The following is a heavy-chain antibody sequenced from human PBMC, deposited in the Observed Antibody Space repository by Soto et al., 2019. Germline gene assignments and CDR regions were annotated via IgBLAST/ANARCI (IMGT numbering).Heavy chain of an antibody. CDR3: ASIKVSPAYYFDY. CDR2: INSDGSST. V-gene: IGHV3-74*01. Sequence: EVQLVESGGGLVQPGGSLRLSCAASGFTFSSYWMHWVRQAPGKGLVWVSRINSDGSSTSYADSVKGRFTISRDNAKNTLYLQMNSRRAEDTAVYYCASIKVSPAYYFDYWGQGTLVTVSS. J-gene: IGHJ4*02. CDR1: GFTFSSYW. D-gene: IGHD4-4*01.